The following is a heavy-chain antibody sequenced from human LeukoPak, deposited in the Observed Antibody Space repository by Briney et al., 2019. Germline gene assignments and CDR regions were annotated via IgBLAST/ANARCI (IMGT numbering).Heavy chain of an antibody. J-gene: IGHJ4*02. V-gene: IGHV1-69*13. CDR2: IIPIFGTA. CDR3: ARSYSSSWNFDY. Sequence: SVTVSCTASGGTFSSYAISWVRQAPGQGLEWMGGIIPIFGTANYAQKFQGRVTITADESTSTAYMELSSLRSEDTAVYYCARSYSSSWNFDYWGQGTLATVSS. D-gene: IGHD6-13*01. CDR1: GGTFSSYA.